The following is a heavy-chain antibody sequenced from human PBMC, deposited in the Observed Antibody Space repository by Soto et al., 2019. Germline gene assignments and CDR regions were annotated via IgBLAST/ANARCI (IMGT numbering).Heavy chain of an antibody. CDR2: IIPIFGTA. Sequence: QVQLVQSGAEVKKPGSSVKVSCKASGGTFSSYAISWVRQAPGQGLEWMGGIIPIFGTANYAQKFQGRVTMTADESTSTAYMELSSLRSEDTAVYYCARGGAKCGVVTAIPFHYYYGMDVWGQGTTVTVSS. CDR3: ARGGAKCGVVTAIPFHYYYGMDV. D-gene: IGHD2-21*02. V-gene: IGHV1-69*01. CDR1: GGTFSSYA. J-gene: IGHJ6*02.